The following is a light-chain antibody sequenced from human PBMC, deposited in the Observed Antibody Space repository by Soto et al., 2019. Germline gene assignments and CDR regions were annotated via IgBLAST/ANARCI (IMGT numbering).Light chain of an antibody. CDR1: QSVRSN. Sequence: EIVISQSAATVSVSPGERATVSCWASQSVRSNLAWYQQTPGQAPRLLIYGASNRATGIPARFSGSGSGTDFTLTITSLQPEDFATYYCQQSYNTPQTFGQGTKVDIK. CDR2: GAS. CDR3: QQSYNTPQT. V-gene: IGKV3D-15*01. J-gene: IGKJ1*01.